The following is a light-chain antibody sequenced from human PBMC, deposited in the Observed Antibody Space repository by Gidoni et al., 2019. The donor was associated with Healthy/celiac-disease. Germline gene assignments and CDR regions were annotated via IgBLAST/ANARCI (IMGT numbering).Light chain of an antibody. CDR3: QQYYSTPA. CDR2: WAS. CDR1: QSVLYSSNNKNY. J-gene: IGKJ2*01. Sequence: SLGERATINCKSSQSVLYSSNNKNYLAWYQQKPGQPPKLLIYWASTRESGVPDRFSGSGSGTDFTLTISSLQAEDVAVYYCQQYYSTPAFXQXTKLEIK. V-gene: IGKV4-1*01.